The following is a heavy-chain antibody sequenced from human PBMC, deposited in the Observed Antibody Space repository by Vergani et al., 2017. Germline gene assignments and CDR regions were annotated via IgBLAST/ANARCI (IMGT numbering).Heavy chain of an antibody. CDR3: ARQGVRLNRIDNYYYYGMDV. Sequence: QVHLNEAGPGLVKPSQTLSLTCTVSGASITSGSFYWSWIRQPAGKGLEWIGRIHASGTKNYNPSLRSRVTLSVDTSKNQLSLKMISMTAADTAVYYCARQGVRLNRIDNYYYYGMDVWGQGTTVTVSS. V-gene: IGHV4-61*02. CDR2: IHASGTK. CDR1: GASITSGSFY. D-gene: IGHD3-3*01. J-gene: IGHJ6*02.